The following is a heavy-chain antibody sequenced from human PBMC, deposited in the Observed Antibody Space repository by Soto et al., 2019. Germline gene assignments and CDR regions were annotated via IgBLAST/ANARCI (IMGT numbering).Heavy chain of an antibody. D-gene: IGHD2-21*02. CDR2: IYNSGNT. J-gene: IGHJ3*02. V-gene: IGHV4-59*01. CDR1: GGSISNYY. CDR3: SRPNQGDYAFDI. Sequence: SETLSRTWTVSGGSISNYYWSWIRQPPGKGLEWIGYIYNSGNTKYNPSLNSRVTISVDTSKNQISLRLSSATAADTAVYFCSRPNQGDYAFDIWGQGTLVTVSS.